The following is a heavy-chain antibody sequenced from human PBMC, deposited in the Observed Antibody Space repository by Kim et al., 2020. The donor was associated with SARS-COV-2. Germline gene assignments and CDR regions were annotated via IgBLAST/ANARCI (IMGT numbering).Heavy chain of an antibody. CDR1: GGSISSSSYY. V-gene: IGHV4-39*01. CDR3: ARLTRMDDYVWGSYRYRGGGYYFGY. CDR2: IYYSGST. D-gene: IGHD3-16*02. Sequence: SETLSLTCTVSGGSISSSSYYWGWIRQPPGKGLEWIGSIYYSGSTYYNPSLKSRVTISVDTSKNQFSLKLSSVTAADTAVYYCARLTRMDDYVWGSYRYRGGGYYFGYCGQGSLVTVSS. J-gene: IGHJ4*02.